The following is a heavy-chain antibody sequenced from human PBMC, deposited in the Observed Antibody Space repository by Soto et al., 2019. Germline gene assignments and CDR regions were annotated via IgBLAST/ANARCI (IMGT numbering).Heavy chain of an antibody. CDR1: GYSFTSYV. CDR3: ARSITILRGVTPDY. J-gene: IGHJ4*02. Sequence: GASVKVSCKASGYSFTSYVISWVRQAPGQGLEWMGWITTSNGKTNYTPKLQGRVTMTTDTSTSTAYMELRSLTSDDTAVYYCARSITILRGVTPDYWGQGTLVTVSS. CDR2: ITTSNGKT. V-gene: IGHV1-18*01. D-gene: IGHD3-3*01.